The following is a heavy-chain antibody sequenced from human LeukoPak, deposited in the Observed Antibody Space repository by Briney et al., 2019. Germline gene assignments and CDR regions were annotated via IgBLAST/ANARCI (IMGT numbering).Heavy chain of an antibody. Sequence: GGSLRLSCAASGFTFSSYWMSWVRQAPVKGLEWVANIKQDGSEKYYVDSVKGRFTISRDNAKNSLYLQMNSLRAEDTAVYYCATPNCSGGSCYVHFDYWGQGTLVTVSS. V-gene: IGHV3-7*01. D-gene: IGHD2-15*01. CDR2: IKQDGSEK. J-gene: IGHJ4*02. CDR1: GFTFSSYW. CDR3: ATPNCSGGSCYVHFDY.